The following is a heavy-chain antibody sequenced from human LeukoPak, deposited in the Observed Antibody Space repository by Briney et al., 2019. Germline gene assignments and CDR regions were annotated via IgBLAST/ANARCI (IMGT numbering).Heavy chain of an antibody. CDR3: ARRLNWGSYWFDP. J-gene: IGHJ5*02. V-gene: IGHV4-59*08. Sequence: SETLSLTCTVSGGSMSPYHWGWIRQPPGKGLEWTGYIYYSGSTNYNPSLNSRVTISVDTSKNQFSLKLSSVTAAGTAVYYCARRLNWGSYWFDPWGQGTLVTVSS. D-gene: IGHD7-27*01. CDR1: GGSMSPYH. CDR2: IYYSGST.